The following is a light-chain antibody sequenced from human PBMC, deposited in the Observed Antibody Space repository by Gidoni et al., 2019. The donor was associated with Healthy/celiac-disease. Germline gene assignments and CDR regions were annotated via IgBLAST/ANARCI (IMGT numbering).Light chain of an antibody. CDR3: SSYTSSSTRV. J-gene: IGLJ1*01. CDR2: DVS. V-gene: IGLV2-14*01. CDR1: SSDVGGYNY. Sequence: QSALTQPVSVSGSPGQPITISCTGTSSDVGGYNYVSWDQQHPGKATKLMIYDVSKRPSGVSTRFSGSKSGNTASLTISGLQAEDEADYYCSSYTSSSTRVFGTGTKVTVL.